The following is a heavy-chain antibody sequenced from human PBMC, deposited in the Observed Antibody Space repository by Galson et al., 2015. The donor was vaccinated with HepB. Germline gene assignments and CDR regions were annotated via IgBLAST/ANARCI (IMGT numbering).Heavy chain of an antibody. D-gene: IGHD5-12*01. CDR1: GFTFSNAW. V-gene: IGHV3-15*07. J-gene: IGHJ4*02. CDR3: TTDYDFIVATKFDY. Sequence: SLRLSCAASGFTFSNAWMNWVRQAPGKGLEWVGRIKSKTDGGTTDYAAPVKGRFTISRDDSKNTLYLQMNSLKTEDTAVYYCTTDYDFIVATKFDYWGQGTLVTVSS. CDR2: IKSKTDGGTT.